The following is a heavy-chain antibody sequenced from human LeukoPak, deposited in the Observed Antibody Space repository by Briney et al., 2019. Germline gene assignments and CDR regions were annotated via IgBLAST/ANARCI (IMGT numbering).Heavy chain of an antibody. V-gene: IGHV1-8*03. CDR3: ARVSRDGYNYNY. J-gene: IGHJ4*02. CDR2: MNPNSGNT. Sequence: ASVKVSCKASGCTFTSYDINWVRQATGQGLEWMGWMNPNSGNTGYAPQFQGRITITKNTSIRPAYMELSSLRSEDTAVYYCARVSRDGYNYNYWGQGTLVTVSS. D-gene: IGHD5-24*01. CDR1: GCTFTSYD.